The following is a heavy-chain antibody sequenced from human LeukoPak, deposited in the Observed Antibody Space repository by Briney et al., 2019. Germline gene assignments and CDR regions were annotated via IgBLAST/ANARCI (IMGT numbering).Heavy chain of an antibody. CDR1: GGSISSSNW. Sequence: SETLSLTCAVSGGSISSSNWWSWVRPPPGKGLEWIGEIYHSGSTNYNPSLKSRVTISVDKSKNQFSLKLSSVTAADTAVYYCARVLTMVRGPRDYFDYWGQGTLVTVSS. CDR3: ARVLTMVRGPRDYFDY. CDR2: IYHSGST. D-gene: IGHD3-10*01. V-gene: IGHV4-4*02. J-gene: IGHJ4*02.